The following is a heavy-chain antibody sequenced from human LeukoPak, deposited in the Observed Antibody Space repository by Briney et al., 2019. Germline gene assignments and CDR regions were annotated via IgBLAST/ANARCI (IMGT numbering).Heavy chain of an antibody. CDR2: IYSGDYT. CDR3: ARGQKYYYDTGGYYDYFQH. Sequence: PGGSLRLSCAASGFTFSNYEMNWVRQAPGKGLEWVSVIYSGDYTYYADSVKGRFTISRDNSKNTLYLQMNSLRAEDTAVYYCARGQKYYYDTGGYYDYFQHWGQGTLVTVSS. V-gene: IGHV3-53*01. CDR1: GFTFSNYE. J-gene: IGHJ1*01. D-gene: IGHD3-22*01.